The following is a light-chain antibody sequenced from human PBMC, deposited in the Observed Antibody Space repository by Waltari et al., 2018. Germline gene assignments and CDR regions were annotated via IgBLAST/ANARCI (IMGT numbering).Light chain of an antibody. CDR3: HQSSGLPFT. Sequence: DIQMIQSPSSVSASVGDRVTITCRASQGISNYLAWYQQQPGKAHKLLISGTSNLQSGVPSRFSGSGSGRDFTLTISSLQPEDLATYYCHQSSGLPFTFGPGTKVDI. J-gene: IGKJ3*01. V-gene: IGKV1-12*02. CDR1: QGISNY. CDR2: GTS.